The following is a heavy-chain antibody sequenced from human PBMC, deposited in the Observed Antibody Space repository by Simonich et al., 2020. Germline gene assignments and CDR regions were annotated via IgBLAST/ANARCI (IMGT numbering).Heavy chain of an antibody. CDR2: INGDGSST. Sequence: EVQLVESGGGLVQPGGSLRLSCAASGFTFSSYWMHWVRQAPGKGRLGGRKGPGKGLVWVSRINGDGSSTSYADSVKGRFTISRDNAKNTLYLQMNSLRAEDTAVYYCARDYSNYDAFDIWGQGTMVTVSS. J-gene: IGHJ3*02. V-gene: IGHV3-74*01. CDR1: GFTFSSYW. D-gene: IGHD4-4*01. CDR3: ARDYSNYDAFDI.